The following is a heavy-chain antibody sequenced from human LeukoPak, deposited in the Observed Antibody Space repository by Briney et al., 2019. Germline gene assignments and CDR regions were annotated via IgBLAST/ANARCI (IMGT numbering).Heavy chain of an antibody. J-gene: IGHJ6*03. Sequence: GESLKISCKGSGYSFASYRIGWGRQIAGKGLEWMGIIYPGDSDTRYSPSFQGQVTISADKSISTAYLQWSSLKASDTAMYYCATRAGPAAAYYYYMDVWGKGTTVTVSS. CDR1: GYSFASYR. CDR2: IYPGDSDT. D-gene: IGHD6-13*01. CDR3: ATRAGPAAAYYYYMDV. V-gene: IGHV5-51*01.